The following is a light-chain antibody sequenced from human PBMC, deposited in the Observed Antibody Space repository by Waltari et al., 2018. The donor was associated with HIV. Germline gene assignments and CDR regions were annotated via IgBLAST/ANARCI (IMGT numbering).Light chain of an antibody. J-gene: IGLJ2*01. CDR3: SSYAGTSNFVL. CDR1: SSDVGAYNY. V-gene: IGLV2-11*01. CDR2: NVS. Sequence: QSALTQPRSVSESPGQSVTISCTGTSSDVGAYNYVSCYQQHPGRAPKFIIYNVSERPSGVPDRFSGSKSGNTASLTISGLQAEDEADYYCSSYAGTSNFVLFGGGTKLTVL.